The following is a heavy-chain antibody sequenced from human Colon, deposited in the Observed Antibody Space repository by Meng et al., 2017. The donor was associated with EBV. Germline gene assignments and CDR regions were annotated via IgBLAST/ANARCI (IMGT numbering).Heavy chain of an antibody. CDR2: IYYSGST. J-gene: IGHJ4*02. CDR3: ARDRGGLGAFDY. D-gene: IGHD5-12*01. CDR1: GGSISSGDYY. V-gene: IGHV4-30-4*01. Sequence: QALLTGLGPGLVNPSQALPLTCTVSGGSISSGDYYWSWIRQPPGKGLEWIGYIYYSGSTYYNPSLKSRVTISVDTSKNQFSLKLSPVTAADTAVYYCARDRGGLGAFDYWGQGTLVTVSS.